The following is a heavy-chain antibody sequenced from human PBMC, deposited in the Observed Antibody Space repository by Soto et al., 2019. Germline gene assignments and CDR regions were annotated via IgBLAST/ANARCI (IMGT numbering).Heavy chain of an antibody. CDR3: AKAPARHFNMDV. D-gene: IGHD6-6*01. CDR2: ISGSGGST. Sequence: EVQLLESGGGLVQPGGSLRLSCAXXGFXFXSYAMSWVRQAPGKGLEWVSAISGSGGSTYYADSVQGRFTISRDNSKNTLYLQMNSLRAEDTAVYYCAKAPARHFNMDVWGQGTTVTVSS. CDR1: GFXFXSYA. J-gene: IGHJ6*02. V-gene: IGHV3-23*01.